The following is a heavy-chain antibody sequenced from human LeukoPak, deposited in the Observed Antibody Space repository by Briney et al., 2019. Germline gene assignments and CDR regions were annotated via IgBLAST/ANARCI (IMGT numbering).Heavy chain of an antibody. CDR3: ARLSGYYYVRRNGFDY. D-gene: IGHD3-22*01. Sequence: SETLSLTCAVYGGSFSGYYWSWIRQPPGKGLEWIGEINLSGSTNYNPSLKSRVTISVDTSKNQFSLKLSSVTAADTAVYYCARLSGYYYVRRNGFDYWGQGTLVTVSS. CDR2: INLSGST. V-gene: IGHV4-34*01. CDR1: GGSFSGYY. J-gene: IGHJ4*02.